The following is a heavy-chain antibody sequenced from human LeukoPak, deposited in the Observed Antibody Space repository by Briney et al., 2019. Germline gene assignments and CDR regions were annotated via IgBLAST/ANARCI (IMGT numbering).Heavy chain of an antibody. CDR1: GGTFNNSA. D-gene: IGHD6-19*01. J-gene: IGHJ4*02. CDR3: ARDPVDKPPSSGWYHMEGGG. CDR2: IMPLFGTA. V-gene: IGHV1-69*05. Sequence: ASVKVSCKTSGGTFNNSAISWVRQAPGQGLEWLGGIMPLFGTAGYAQKFQGRVTITKDESTRTVYLELTSLTSDDTAVYYCARDPVDKPPSSGWYHMEGGGWGQGTLVTVSS.